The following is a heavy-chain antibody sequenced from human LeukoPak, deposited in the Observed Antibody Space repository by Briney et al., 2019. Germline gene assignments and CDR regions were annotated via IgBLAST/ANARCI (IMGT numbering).Heavy chain of an antibody. CDR3: AREVGATDV. J-gene: IGHJ6*04. CDR2: IKQDEGAK. D-gene: IGHD1-26*01. Sequence: PGGSLRLSCAASGFTFSRYWMSWVRQAPGKGLEWVANIKQDEGAKYYVDSVKGRFTISRDNAKNSLYLQMNSLRAEDTAVYYCAREVGATDVWGKGTTVTVSS. CDR1: GFTFSRYW. V-gene: IGHV3-7*01.